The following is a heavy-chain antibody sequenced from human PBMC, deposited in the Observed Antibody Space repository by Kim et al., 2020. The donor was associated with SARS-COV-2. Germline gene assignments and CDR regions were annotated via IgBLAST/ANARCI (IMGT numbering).Heavy chain of an antibody. J-gene: IGHJ4*02. D-gene: IGHD1-26*01. Sequence: SHDNPSLKSRVTMSVDTSTNQFSLKLSSVTAADTAIYYCARGGSSTVITVWGQGTLVTVSS. CDR2: S. CDR3: ARGGSSTVITV. V-gene: IGHV4-4*07.